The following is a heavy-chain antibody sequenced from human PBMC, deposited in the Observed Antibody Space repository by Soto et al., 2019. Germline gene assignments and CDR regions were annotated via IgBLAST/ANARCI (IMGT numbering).Heavy chain of an antibody. CDR2: INHSGST. J-gene: IGHJ6*02. V-gene: IGHV4-34*01. CDR3: ARAEFGVVILPYYYFRMDV. CDR1: GGSFSGYY. D-gene: IGHD3-3*01. Sequence: PSETLSLTCAVYGGSFSGYYWGWIRQPPGKGLEWIGEINHSGSTKYNPSLKSRVTISVDTSKNQFSLKLSSVTAADTAVYYCARAEFGVVILPYYYFRMDVWGQGTTVTVSS.